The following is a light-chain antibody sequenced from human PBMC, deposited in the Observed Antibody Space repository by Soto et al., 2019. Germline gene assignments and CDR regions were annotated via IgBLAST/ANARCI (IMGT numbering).Light chain of an antibody. CDR2: AAS. CDR1: QNIMTS. V-gene: IGKV1-39*01. J-gene: IGKJ5*01. CDR3: QQTWNTPRT. Sequence: DIQMTQSPSSLSASVGDRVSITCRASQNIMTSLNWYQQKPGKPPTLLIYAASKLQSGVPSRFVGGGSGTGFSLTINNLQPADFATYYCQQTWNTPRTFGQGTRLEI.